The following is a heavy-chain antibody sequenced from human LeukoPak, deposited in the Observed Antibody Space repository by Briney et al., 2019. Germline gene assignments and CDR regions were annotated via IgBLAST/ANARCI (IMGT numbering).Heavy chain of an antibody. D-gene: IGHD3-3*01. CDR2: INHSGST. Sequence: SETLSLTCAVYGGSFSGYYWSWIRQPPGKGLEWIGEINHSGSTNYNPSLKSRVTISVDTSNNQFSLKLSSVTAADTAVYYCARARLSIFGVVIIGYWGQGTLVTVSS. CDR1: GGSFSGYY. CDR3: ARARLSIFGVVIIGY. V-gene: IGHV4-34*01. J-gene: IGHJ4*02.